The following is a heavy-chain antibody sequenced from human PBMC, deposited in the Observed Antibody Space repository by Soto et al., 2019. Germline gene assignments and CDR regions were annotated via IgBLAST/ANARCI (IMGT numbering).Heavy chain of an antibody. D-gene: IGHD3-3*01. V-gene: IGHV1-3*01. CDR3: ARDFQTANVECAVDI. J-gene: IGHJ3*02. CDR1: GYTFTSYA. Sequence: ASVKVSCKASGYTFTSYAMHWVRQAPGQRLEWMGWINAGNGNTKYSQKFQGRVTITRDTSASTTYMELSSLRSEDTAVYYCARDFQTANVECAVDIWGQGTMVTVSS. CDR2: INAGNGNT.